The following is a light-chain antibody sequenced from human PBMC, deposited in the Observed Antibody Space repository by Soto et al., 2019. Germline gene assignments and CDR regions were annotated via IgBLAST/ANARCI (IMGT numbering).Light chain of an antibody. CDR3: HHYGGSPIT. V-gene: IGKV3-20*01. CDR1: QSVSSSY. Sequence: EIVLTQSPGTLSLSPGERATLSCRASQSVSSSYLAWYQQKPGQAPRLLIYGASSRATGIPDRLSGSGSGTDFTLTISRLEPEDFAVYYCHHYGGSPITFGQGTRLEI. J-gene: IGKJ5*01. CDR2: GAS.